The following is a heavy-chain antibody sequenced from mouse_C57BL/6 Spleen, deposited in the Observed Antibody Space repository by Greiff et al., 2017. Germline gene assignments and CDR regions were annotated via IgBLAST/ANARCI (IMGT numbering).Heavy chain of an antibody. CDR3: ARREFYDGYYGGYWYFDV. J-gene: IGHJ1*03. CDR2: IYPGDGDT. V-gene: IGHV1-82*01. D-gene: IGHD2-3*01. CDR1: GYAFSSSW. Sequence: QVQLKESGPELVKPGASVKISCKASGYAFSSSWMNWVKQRPGKGLEWIGRIYPGDGDTNYNGKFKGKATLTADKSSSTAYMQLSSLTSEDSAVYFCARREFYDGYYGGYWYFDVWGTGTTVTVSS.